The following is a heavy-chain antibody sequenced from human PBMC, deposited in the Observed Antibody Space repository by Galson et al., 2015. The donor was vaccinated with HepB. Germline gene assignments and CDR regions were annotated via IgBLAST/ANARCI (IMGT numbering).Heavy chain of an antibody. CDR3: ARASGGWTD. J-gene: IGHJ4*02. CDR1: GFAFSTDD. V-gene: IGHV3-23*01. CDR2: ISGSGRDT. D-gene: IGHD2-15*01. Sequence: SLRLSCAASGFAFSTDDMSWVRQAPGKGLEWFSHISGSGRDTYYADSVKGQFTISRDNSKSTLYLQMSSLRADDTAIYYCARASGGWTDWGQGALVTVSS.